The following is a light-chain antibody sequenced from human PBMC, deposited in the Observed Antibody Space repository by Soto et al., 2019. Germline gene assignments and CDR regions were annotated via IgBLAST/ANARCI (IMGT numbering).Light chain of an antibody. CDR2: EVS. J-gene: IGLJ3*02. CDR3: SSYTSSSSWV. Sequence: QSALTQPASVSGSPGQSITFSCTGTSSDVGGYNYVSWYQQHPGKAPKLLLYEVSNRPSGISNRFSGSKSGNTASLTISGLQAEDEADYYCSSYTSSSSWVFGGGTKVTVL. V-gene: IGLV2-14*03. CDR1: SSDVGGYNY.